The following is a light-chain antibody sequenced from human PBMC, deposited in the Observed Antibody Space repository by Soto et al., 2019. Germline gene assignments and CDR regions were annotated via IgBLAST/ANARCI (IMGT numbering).Light chain of an antibody. V-gene: IGKV3-15*01. CDR3: QQYNNWPLT. Sequence: EIVLTQSPGTLSLSPGERPTLSCRGSSRRDGNYVAWYQQKPGQAPRLLIYGASTRATGVPPRFSGSASGTEFTLTISSLQSEDFTVYYCQQYNNWPLTFGQGTKVDIK. CDR2: GAS. CDR1: RRDGNY. J-gene: IGKJ1*01.